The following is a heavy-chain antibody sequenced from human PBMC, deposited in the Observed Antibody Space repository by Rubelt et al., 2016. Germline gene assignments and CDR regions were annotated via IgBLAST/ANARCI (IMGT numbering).Heavy chain of an antibody. CDR3: SRVGYCSSTSCYPVYFDY. D-gene: IGHD2-2*01. J-gene: IGHJ4*02. CDR2: IYPGDSDT. Sequence: KPGESLKISCKGSGYSFTSYWIGWVRQMPGKGLEWMGIIYPGDSDTRYSPSFQGQVTISADKSISPAYLQWSSLKASDTAMYYCSRVGYCSSTSCYPVYFDYWGQGTLVTVSS. CDR1: GYSFTSYW. V-gene: IGHV5-51*01.